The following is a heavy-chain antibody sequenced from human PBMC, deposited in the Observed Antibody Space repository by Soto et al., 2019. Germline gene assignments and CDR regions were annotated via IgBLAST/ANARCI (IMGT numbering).Heavy chain of an antibody. J-gene: IGHJ3*02. V-gene: IGHV3-30*18. Sequence: PGGSLRLSCAASGFTFSSYGMHWVRQAPGKGLEWVAVISYDGSNKYYADSVKGRFTISRDNSKNTLYLQMNSLRAEDTAVYYCAKGGVAASRGAFDIWGQGTMVTVSS. CDR2: ISYDGSNK. D-gene: IGHD2-15*01. CDR1: GFTFSSYG. CDR3: AKGGVAASRGAFDI.